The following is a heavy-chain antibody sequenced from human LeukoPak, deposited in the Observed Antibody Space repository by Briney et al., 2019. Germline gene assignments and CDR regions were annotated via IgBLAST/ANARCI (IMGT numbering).Heavy chain of an antibody. Sequence: PSETLSLTCTVSGGSISSGDYYWSWIRQPPGKGLEWNGYIYYSGGTYYNPSLKSRVTISVDTSKNRFSLKLSSVTAADTAVYYCATHSSGYDSGNDAFDIWGQGTMVTVSS. J-gene: IGHJ3*02. CDR1: GGSISSGDYY. CDR2: IYYSGGT. CDR3: ATHSSGYDSGNDAFDI. V-gene: IGHV4-30-4*08. D-gene: IGHD3-22*01.